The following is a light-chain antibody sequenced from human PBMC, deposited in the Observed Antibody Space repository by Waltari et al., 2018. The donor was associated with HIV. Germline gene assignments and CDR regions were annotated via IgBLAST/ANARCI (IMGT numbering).Light chain of an antibody. V-gene: IGKV3-20*01. CDR3: QQYGNSPRT. Sequence: DIVLTQSPGTLSFSPGERATLSCRASQSVSSSYLAWYQQKPGQAPRLLISGASSRATGIPDRFSGSGSGTDFTLTISRLEPEDFAVYYCQQYGNSPRTFGQGTKLEIK. CDR2: GAS. J-gene: IGKJ2*02. CDR1: QSVSSSY.